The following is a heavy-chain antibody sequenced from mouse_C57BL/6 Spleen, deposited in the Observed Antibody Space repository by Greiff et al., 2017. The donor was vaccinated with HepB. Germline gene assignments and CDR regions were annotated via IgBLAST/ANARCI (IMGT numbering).Heavy chain of an antibody. D-gene: IGHD1-3*01. CDR1: GYTFTSYW. Sequence: VQLQQPGAELVRPGSSVKLSCKASGYTFTSYWMHWVKQRPIQGLEWIGNIDPSDSETHYNQKFKDKATLTVDKSSSTAYMQLSSLTSEDSAVYYCARRRRESGYAMDYWGQGTSVTVSS. CDR2: IDPSDSET. J-gene: IGHJ4*01. V-gene: IGHV1-52*01. CDR3: ARRRRESGYAMDY.